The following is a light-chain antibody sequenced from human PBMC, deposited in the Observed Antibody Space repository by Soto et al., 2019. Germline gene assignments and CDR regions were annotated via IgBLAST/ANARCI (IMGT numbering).Light chain of an antibody. J-gene: IGKJ2*01. CDR3: QPYGSSPPDT. Sequence: EVVLTQSPGTLSLSPGERATLSCRASQSVSNNYFAWYQQKPGQAPRLLIFGSSDRATGIPDRFSGSGSVAHLTLAISSLEPEYFAVYYYQPYGSSPPDTFGQGTNLKIK. V-gene: IGKV3-20*01. CDR1: QSVSNNY. CDR2: GSS.